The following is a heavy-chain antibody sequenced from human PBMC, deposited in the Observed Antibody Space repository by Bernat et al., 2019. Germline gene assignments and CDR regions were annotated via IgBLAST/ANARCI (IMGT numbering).Heavy chain of an antibody. CDR1: GGSISSSSYY. CDR2: IYYSGST. CDR3: VGRIAAAGTGEYYFDY. D-gene: IGHD6-13*01. V-gene: IGHV4-39*01. J-gene: IGHJ4*02. Sequence: QLQLQESGPGLVKPSETLSLTCTVSGGSISSSSYYWGWIRQPPGKGLEWIGSIYYSGSTYYNPSLKSRVTISVDTSKNQFSLKLSSVTAADTAVYYCVGRIAAAGTGEYYFDYWGQGTLVTVSS.